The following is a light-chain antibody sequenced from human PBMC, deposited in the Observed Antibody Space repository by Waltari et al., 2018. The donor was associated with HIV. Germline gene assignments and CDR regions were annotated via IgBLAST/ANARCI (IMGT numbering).Light chain of an antibody. CDR1: GLDIGLYDF. CDR3: SSHTITRTLV. V-gene: IGLV2-14*03. Sequence: QSVLTQPASMSGSPGQSITISCTGSGLDIGLYDFVSWYKQLPNMAPHLIIFGVNRRPSGVNSRFSGSKSGDMASLTIAGLQAEDEADYYCSSHTITRTLVVGGGTKLTVL. J-gene: IGLJ2*01. CDR2: GVN.